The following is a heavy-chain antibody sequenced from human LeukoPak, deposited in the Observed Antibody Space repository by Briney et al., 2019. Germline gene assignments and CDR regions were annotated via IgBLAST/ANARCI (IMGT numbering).Heavy chain of an antibody. J-gene: IGHJ4*02. CDR1: GFTVSSNF. CDR3: ATIDYYDSSGYKYSFDY. V-gene: IGHV4-59*05. D-gene: IGHD3-22*01. Sequence: PGGSLRLSCAASGFTVSSNFMSWVRQPPGKGLEWIGSIYYSGSTYYNPSLKSRVTISVDTSKNQFSLKLSSVTAADTAVYYCATIDYYDSSGYKYSFDYWGQGTLVTVSS. CDR2: IYYSGST.